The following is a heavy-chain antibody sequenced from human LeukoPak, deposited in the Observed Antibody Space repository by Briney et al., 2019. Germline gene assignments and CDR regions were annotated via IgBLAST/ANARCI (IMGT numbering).Heavy chain of an antibody. V-gene: IGHV1-2*02. CDR3: ARLKHPHVS. J-gene: IGHJ5*02. CDR1: GYTFTDYY. CDR2: INSKSGGT. Sequence: ASVKVSCTSSGYTFTDYYLHWVRQAPGQGLEWRGWINSKSGGTNYPPKFQDRVSMTRDTSLSTAYMELSRLRSDDTAVYFCARLKHPHVSWGQGNLVTVSS.